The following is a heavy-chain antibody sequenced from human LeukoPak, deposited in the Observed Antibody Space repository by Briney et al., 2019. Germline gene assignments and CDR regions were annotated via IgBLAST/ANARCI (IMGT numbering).Heavy chain of an antibody. D-gene: IGHD6-19*01. CDR1: GFTFSSYA. V-gene: IGHV3-21*01. J-gene: IGHJ4*02. Sequence: AGGSLRLSCAASGFTFSSYAMNWVRQAPGKGLEWVSSISSSSSYIYYADSVKGRFTISRDNAKNSLYLQMNSLRAEDTAVYYCARDPHSGWYSDYWGQGTLVTVSS. CDR2: ISSSSSYI. CDR3: ARDPHSGWYSDY.